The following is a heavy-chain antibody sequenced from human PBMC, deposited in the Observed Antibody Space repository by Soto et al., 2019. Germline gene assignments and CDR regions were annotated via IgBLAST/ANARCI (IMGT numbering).Heavy chain of an antibody. V-gene: IGHV1-2*04. J-gene: IGHJ3*01. Sequence: ASVKVSCKGSGYTFIGHYMHWVRQAPGQGLEWMGWINPNSGGTKYAQKFQGWVTMTRDTSISTAYMELSRLKSDDTAVYYCARQGAVILRMHNGLALWGPGTMVTVSS. CDR3: ARQGAVILRMHNGLAL. D-gene: IGHD2-8*01. CDR2: INPNSGGT. CDR1: GYTFIGHY.